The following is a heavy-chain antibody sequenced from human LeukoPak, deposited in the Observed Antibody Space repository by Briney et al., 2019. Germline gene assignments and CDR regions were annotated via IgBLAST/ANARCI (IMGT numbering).Heavy chain of an antibody. D-gene: IGHD7-27*01. J-gene: IGHJ4*02. CDR1: GFTFTSSA. V-gene: IGHV1-58*01. CDR3: AASPKLTGIVPAAWG. Sequence: GASVKVSCKASGFTFTSSAVQWVRQARGQRLEWIGWIVVRSSNTNYAQKFQERVTITSDMSTSTAYMELSSLRSEDTAVYYCAASPKLTGIVPAAWGWGQGTLVTVSS. CDR2: IVVRSSNT.